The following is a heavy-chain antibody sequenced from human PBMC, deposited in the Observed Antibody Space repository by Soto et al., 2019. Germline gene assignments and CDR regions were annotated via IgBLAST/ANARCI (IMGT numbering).Heavy chain of an antibody. CDR1: GFSLTTSGVG. V-gene: IGHV2-5*02. J-gene: IGHJ5*02. CDR3: AHRLRYYYDSSGFYYGRAGGWFDP. Sequence: SGPTLVNPTQTPTLTCTFSGFSLTTSGVGVGWIRQPPGKALEWLALIYWDDDKRYSPSLKSRLTITRDTSKNQVVLTMTNMDPVDTATYYRAHRLRYYYDSSGFYYGRAGGWFDPWGQGTLVTVSS. D-gene: IGHD3-22*01. CDR2: IYWDDDK.